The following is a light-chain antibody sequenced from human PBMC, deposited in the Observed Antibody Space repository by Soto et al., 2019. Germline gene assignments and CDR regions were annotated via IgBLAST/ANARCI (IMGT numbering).Light chain of an antibody. CDR3: QKYNSAPLT. J-gene: IGKJ4*01. CDR1: QGISDY. CDR2: AAS. Sequence: DIQMTQSPSSLSASVGDRVTITCRASQGISDYLAWYQQKPGKVPKLLIYAASTLQSGVPSRFRGSGSGTECTLTISSLQPEDVATYYCQKYNSAPLTFGGGTKVEIK. V-gene: IGKV1-27*01.